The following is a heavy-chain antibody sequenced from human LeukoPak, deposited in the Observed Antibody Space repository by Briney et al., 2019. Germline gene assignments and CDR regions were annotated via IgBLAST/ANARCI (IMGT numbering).Heavy chain of an antibody. J-gene: IGHJ3*02. Sequence: SQTLSLTCAVSGGSITSGGYSWSWIRQPPGKGLEWIGYIYHSGSTYYNPSLKSRVTISVDTSKNQFSLKLSSVTAADTAVYYCAREILTSGRAFDIWGQGTTVTVSS. D-gene: IGHD3-9*01. CDR2: IYHSGST. V-gene: IGHV4-30-2*05. CDR3: AREILTSGRAFDI. CDR1: GGSITSGGYS.